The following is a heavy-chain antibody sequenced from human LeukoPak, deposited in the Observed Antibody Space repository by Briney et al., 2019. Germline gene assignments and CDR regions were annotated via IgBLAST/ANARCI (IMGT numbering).Heavy chain of an antibody. CDR1: GFTFSSYG. J-gene: IGHJ3*02. D-gene: IGHD3-16*01. CDR3: AKDLRGRWVLGSNAFDI. Sequence: GGSLRLSCGASGFTFSSYGMHWVRQAPGKGLEWVAFIRYDGSNKYYADSVKGRFTISRDNSKTTLYLQMNSLRAEDTAVYYCAKDLRGRWVLGSNAFDIWGQGTMVTVSS. CDR2: IRYDGSNK. V-gene: IGHV3-30*02.